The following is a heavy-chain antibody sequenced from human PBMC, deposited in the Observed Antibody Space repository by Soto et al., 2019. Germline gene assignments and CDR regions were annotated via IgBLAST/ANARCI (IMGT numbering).Heavy chain of an antibody. Sequence: QLQLQESGPGLVKPSETLSLTCTVSSGSITSSTFYWGGIRQPPGRGLEWIGSIYYSGSGSTYYNPSLKSRVTISGDTPKDQSSLILSSVTAADTPVYYCRVAAASPPLPRAFDVWGQGTMVTVSS. J-gene: IGHJ3*01. CDR2: IYYSGSGST. CDR1: SGSITSSTFY. V-gene: IGHV4-39*01. D-gene: IGHD2-15*01. CDR3: RVAAASPPLPRAFDV.